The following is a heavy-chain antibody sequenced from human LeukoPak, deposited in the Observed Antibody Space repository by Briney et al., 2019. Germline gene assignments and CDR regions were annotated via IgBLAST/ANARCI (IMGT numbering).Heavy chain of an antibody. D-gene: IGHD1-14*01. CDR2: INHSGST. V-gene: IGHV4-34*01. Sequence: SETLSLTCAVYGGSFSGYYWSWIRQPPGKGLEWIGEINHSGSTNYNPSLKSRVTISVDTSKNQFSLKLSSVTAADTAVYYCARNRYYYYMDVWCKGTTVTVSS. J-gene: IGHJ6*03. CDR3: ARNRYYYYMDV. CDR1: GGSFSGYY.